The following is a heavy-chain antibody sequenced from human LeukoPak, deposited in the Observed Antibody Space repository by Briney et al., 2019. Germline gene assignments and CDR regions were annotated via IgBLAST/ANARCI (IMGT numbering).Heavy chain of an antibody. CDR2: IYYSGST. CDR3: ARAQAYSWNLSP. CDR1: GGSISSSSYY. D-gene: IGHD1-7*01. Sequence: SETLSLTCTVSGGSISSSSYYWGWIRQPPGKGLEWIGSIYYSGSTYYNPSLKSRVTISVDTSKNQFSLKLSSVTAADTAVYYCARAQAYSWNLSPWGQGTLVTVSS. V-gene: IGHV4-39*01. J-gene: IGHJ5*02.